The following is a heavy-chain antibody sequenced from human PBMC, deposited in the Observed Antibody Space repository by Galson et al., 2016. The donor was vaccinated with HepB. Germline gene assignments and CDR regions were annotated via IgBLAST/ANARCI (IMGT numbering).Heavy chain of an antibody. D-gene: IGHD1-26*01. CDR2: INHSGIT. J-gene: IGHJ4*02. CDR1: GGSLSGFY. V-gene: IGHV4-34*01. CDR3: ARGDIVGAIFDY. Sequence: LSLTCAVYGGSLSGFYWTWIRQPPGKGLEWIGEINHSGITKYSPSLKSRVTISVDTSKNQFSLKLNSVTAADTAVYYCARGDIVGAIFDYWGQGTLVTVAA.